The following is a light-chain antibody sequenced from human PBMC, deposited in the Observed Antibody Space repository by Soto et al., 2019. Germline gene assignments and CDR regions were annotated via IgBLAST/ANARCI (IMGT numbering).Light chain of an antibody. CDR2: EVS. CDR1: QSLLHSDGKTY. Sequence: IVMTQTPLSLSVTPGQPASISCKSSQSLLHSDGKTYLYWYVQRPGQPPQLLISEVSNRFFGVPARFSGSGSGTDFTLKISRVEAEDVGLYSVLQTKQLPLSFGQGTKVELK. V-gene: IGKV2D-29*01. J-gene: IGKJ1*01. CDR3: LQTKQLPLS.